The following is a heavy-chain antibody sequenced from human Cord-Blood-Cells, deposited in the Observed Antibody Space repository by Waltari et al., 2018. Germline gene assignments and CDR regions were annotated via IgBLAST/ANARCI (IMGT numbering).Heavy chain of an antibody. D-gene: IGHD3-10*01. V-gene: IGHV4-39*01. CDR1: GGSISSSSYY. CDR2: NYYSGST. Sequence: QLQLQESGPGLVKPSETLSLTCTVSGGSISSSSYYWGWIRQPPGKGLEWIGSNYYSGSTYYNPSLKSRVTISVDTSKIQFSLKLSSVTAADTAVYYCARQLWFGELLFDAFDIWGQGTMVTVSS. CDR3: ARQLWFGELLFDAFDI. J-gene: IGHJ3*02.